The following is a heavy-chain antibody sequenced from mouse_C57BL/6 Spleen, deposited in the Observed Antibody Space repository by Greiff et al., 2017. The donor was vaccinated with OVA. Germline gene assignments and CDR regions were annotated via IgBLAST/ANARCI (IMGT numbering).Heavy chain of an antibody. D-gene: IGHD1-1*01. CDR2: IDPETGGT. CDR3: TRLGYYGSSYSWFAY. J-gene: IGHJ3*01. CDR1: GYTFTDYE. V-gene: IGHV1-15*01. Sequence: QVQLKESGAELVRPGASVTLSCKASGYTFTDYEMHWVKQTPVPGLEWIGAIDPETGGTAYNQKFKGKARLTADKSSSTAYMELRSLTSEDSAVYYCTRLGYYGSSYSWFAYWGQGTLGTVSA.